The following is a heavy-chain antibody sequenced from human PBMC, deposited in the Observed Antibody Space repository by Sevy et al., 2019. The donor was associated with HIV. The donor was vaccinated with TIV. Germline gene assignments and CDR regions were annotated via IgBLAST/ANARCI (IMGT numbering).Heavy chain of an antibody. CDR2: IFYSGST. V-gene: IGHV4-59*01. CDR3: ARALRTSAVASSFDY. J-gene: IGHJ4*02. CDR1: GGSISNYY. D-gene: IGHD6-19*01. Sequence: SETLSLTCTVSGGSISNYYWSWIRQPPGKGLEWIVYIFYSGSTNYNPSVKSRVTISVDTSKNQFSLKLSSVTAADTAVYYCARALRTSAVASSFDYWGQGTLVTVSS.